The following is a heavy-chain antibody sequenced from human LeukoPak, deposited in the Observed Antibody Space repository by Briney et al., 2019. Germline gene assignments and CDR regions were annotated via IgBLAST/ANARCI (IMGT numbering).Heavy chain of an antibody. CDR3: ARHSDWFDP. V-gene: IGHV4-39*01. Sequence: SETLSLTCTVSGGSISSSSYYWGWIRQPPGRGLEWIGSIYYSGSTYYNPSLKSRVTISVDTSKNQFSLKLSSVTAADTAVYYCARHSDWFDPWGQGTLVTVSS. CDR1: GGSISSSSYY. CDR2: IYYSGST. J-gene: IGHJ5*02.